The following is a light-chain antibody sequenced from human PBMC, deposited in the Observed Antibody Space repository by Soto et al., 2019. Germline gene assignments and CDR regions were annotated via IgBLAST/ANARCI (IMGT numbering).Light chain of an antibody. V-gene: IGKV3-11*01. CDR2: DAS. J-gene: IGKJ5*01. CDR3: QQRSNWQIT. CDR1: QSVSKY. Sequence: EIVLTQSPATLSLTPGERATLSCRASQSVSKYFAWYQQKPGRAPRLLIYDASSRATGIPARFIGSGSGTDFTLTISSLEPEDFAIYYCQQRSNWQITFGQGTRLEI.